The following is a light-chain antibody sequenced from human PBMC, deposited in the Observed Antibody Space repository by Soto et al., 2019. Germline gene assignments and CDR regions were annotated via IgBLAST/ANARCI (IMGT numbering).Light chain of an antibody. V-gene: IGKV1-39*01. CDR3: QQSYSNPPS. CDR1: QRISSS. J-gene: IGKJ2*01. Sequence: DIQMTQSPSSLSASVGDRVTITCRASQRISSSLNWYQQKPGKAPKLLIYAASSLQSGVPSRFSGSGSGTDVTLTISSRQPEDFATYYCQQSYSNPPSFGQGTKLEI. CDR2: AAS.